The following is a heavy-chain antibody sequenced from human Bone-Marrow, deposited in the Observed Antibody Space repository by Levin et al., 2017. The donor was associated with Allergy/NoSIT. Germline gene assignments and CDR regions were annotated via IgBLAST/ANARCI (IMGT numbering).Heavy chain of an antibody. CDR1: GGTFSSYA. CDR3: ARGITAMVTVGYYGMDV. Sequence: ASVKVSCKASGGTFSSYAISWVRQAPGQGLEWMGGIIPIFGTANYAQKFQGRVTITADESTSTAYMELSSLRSEDTAVYYCARGITAMVTVGYYGMDVWGQGTTVTVSS. D-gene: IGHD5-18*01. CDR2: IIPIFGTA. J-gene: IGHJ6*02. V-gene: IGHV1-69*13.